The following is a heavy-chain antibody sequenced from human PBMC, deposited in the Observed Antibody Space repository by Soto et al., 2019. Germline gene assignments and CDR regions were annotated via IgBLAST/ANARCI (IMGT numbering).Heavy chain of an antibody. CDR1: GYTFTSYG. Sequence: ASVKVSCKASGYTFTSYGISWVRQAPGQGLEWMGWISAYNGNTNYAQKLQGRVTMTTDTSTSTAYMELRSLRSDDTAVYYCAREMDIVVVVAATHYYYGMDVWGQGTTVTVSS. CDR2: ISAYNGNT. D-gene: IGHD2-15*01. CDR3: AREMDIVVVVAATHYYYGMDV. V-gene: IGHV1-18*01. J-gene: IGHJ6*02.